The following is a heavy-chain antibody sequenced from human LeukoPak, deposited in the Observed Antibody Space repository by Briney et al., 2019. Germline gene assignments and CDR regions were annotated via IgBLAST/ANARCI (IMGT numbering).Heavy chain of an antibody. CDR2: INPNSGGT. Sequence: ASVKVSCKASGYTFTGYYMHWVRQAPGQGLEWMGWINPNSGGTNYAQKFQGRVTMTRDTSISTAYMELSRLRSDDTAVYYCARGRGAQYSSGWYTDYFDYWGQGTLVTVSS. V-gene: IGHV1-2*02. CDR3: ARGRGAQYSSGWYTDYFDY. CDR1: GYTFTGYY. D-gene: IGHD6-19*01. J-gene: IGHJ4*02.